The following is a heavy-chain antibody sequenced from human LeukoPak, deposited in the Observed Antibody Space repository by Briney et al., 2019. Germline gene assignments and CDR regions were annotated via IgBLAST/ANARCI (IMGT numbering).Heavy chain of an antibody. Sequence: PGGSLRLSCAASGFTFSSYAMHWVRQAPGKGLEWVAVISYDGSNKYYADSVKGRFTISRDNSKNTLYLQMNSLRAEDTAVFYCAREGLGAYYYDSSGYNLWGQGTLVTVSS. CDR1: GFTFSSYA. V-gene: IGHV3-30-3*01. D-gene: IGHD3-22*01. CDR3: AREGLGAYYYDSSGYNL. CDR2: ISYDGSNK. J-gene: IGHJ4*02.